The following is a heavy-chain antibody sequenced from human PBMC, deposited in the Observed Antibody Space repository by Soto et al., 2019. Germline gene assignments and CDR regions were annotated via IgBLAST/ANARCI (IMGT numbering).Heavy chain of an antibody. CDR2: LNHSGST. CDR3: AKIDAAEFGYAMDV. CDR1: GGSFSGYY. J-gene: IGHJ6*02. V-gene: IGHV4-34*01. D-gene: IGHD6-13*01. Sequence: PSETLSLTCAVYGGSFSGYYWSWIRQPPGKGLEWIGELNHSGSTNYNPSLRSRVTISVDTSKNQFSLKLRSVTAADTAVYYCAKIDAAEFGYAMDVWGQGTTVTVSS.